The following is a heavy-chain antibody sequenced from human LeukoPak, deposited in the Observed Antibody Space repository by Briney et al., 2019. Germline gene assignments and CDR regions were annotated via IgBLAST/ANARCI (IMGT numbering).Heavy chain of an antibody. CDR3: ARGTNDFWSGYPIFDY. CDR2: IYHSGST. J-gene: IGHJ4*02. D-gene: IGHD3-3*01. V-gene: IGHV4-30-2*01. CDR1: GGSISSGGYS. Sequence: PSETLSLTCAVSGGSISSGGYSWSWIRQPPGKGLEWIGYIYHSGSTYYNPSLKSRVTMSVDRSKNQFSLKLSSVTAADTAVYYCARGTNDFWSGYPIFDYWGQGTLVTVSS.